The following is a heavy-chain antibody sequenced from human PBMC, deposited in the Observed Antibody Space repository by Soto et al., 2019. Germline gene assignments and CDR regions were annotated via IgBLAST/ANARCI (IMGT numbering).Heavy chain of an antibody. J-gene: IGHJ4*02. CDR1: GYTFTSFD. V-gene: IGHV1-69*04. D-gene: IGHD3-3*01. CDR2: IIPILGIA. Sequence: SVKVSCKASGYTFTSFDISWVRQAPGQGLELMGRIIPILGIANYAQKFQGRVTMTRDTSTNTVYMELSSLRSEDTAVYYCARAYYDFWSGPGHFDHWGQGTLVTVSS. CDR3: ARAYYDFWSGPGHFDH.